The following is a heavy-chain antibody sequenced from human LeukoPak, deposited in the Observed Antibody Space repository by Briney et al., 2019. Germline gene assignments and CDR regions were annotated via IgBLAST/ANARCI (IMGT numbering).Heavy chain of an antibody. CDR1: GGSFSGYY. J-gene: IGHJ4*02. V-gene: IGHV4-34*01. D-gene: IGHD2-21*02. CDR2: INHSGNT. Sequence: PSETLSLTCAVYGGSFSGYYWSWIRQPPGKGLEWTGEINHSGNTNYNPSLKSRVTISVDTSKNQFSLKLSSVTAADTAVYYCARGRGDCLDYWGQGTLVTVSS. CDR3: ARGRGDCLDY.